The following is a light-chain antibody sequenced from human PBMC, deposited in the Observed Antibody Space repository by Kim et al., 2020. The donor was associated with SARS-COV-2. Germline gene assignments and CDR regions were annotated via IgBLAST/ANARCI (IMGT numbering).Light chain of an antibody. J-gene: IGLJ3*02. CDR1: SASIGAGYD. CDR2: GNR. V-gene: IGLV1-40*01. Sequence: RVTMSCTGSSASIGAGYDVHWYQQLRGTAPKHRIYGNRKRASGVPDRFSGSKSGTSAYLAITGLEAEDEADYYCQSYDSSLSGSVFGGGTQLTV. CDR3: QSYDSSLSGSV.